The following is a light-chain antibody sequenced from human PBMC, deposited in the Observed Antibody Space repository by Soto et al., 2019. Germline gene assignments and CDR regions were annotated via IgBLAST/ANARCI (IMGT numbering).Light chain of an antibody. CDR1: QSISTW. J-gene: IGKJ3*01. Sequence: DIQMTQSPSTLSASLGDRVTITCRASQSISTWLAWYQQKPGKAPKVLIYGASSLESGVPSRFSGSGSGTEFTLTISSLQPDDFATYYCQQYKNYLTFGPGTKVDIK. V-gene: IGKV1-5*01. CDR2: GAS. CDR3: QQYKNYLT.